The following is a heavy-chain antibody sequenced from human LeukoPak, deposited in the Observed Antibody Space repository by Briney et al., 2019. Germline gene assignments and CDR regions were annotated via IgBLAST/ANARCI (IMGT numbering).Heavy chain of an antibody. CDR1: GYSFTTYW. D-gene: IGHD5-24*01. V-gene: IGHV5-51*01. CDR2: IYPGDSDI. Sequence: GESLKISCKGSGYSFTTYWIAWVRQMPGKGPEWMGIIYPGDSDIRYSPSFQGQVTISVDKSISTAYLQWSSLRASDTAMYYCARASRDGYNQNFDHWGQGTLVTVSS. CDR3: ARASRDGYNQNFDH. J-gene: IGHJ4*02.